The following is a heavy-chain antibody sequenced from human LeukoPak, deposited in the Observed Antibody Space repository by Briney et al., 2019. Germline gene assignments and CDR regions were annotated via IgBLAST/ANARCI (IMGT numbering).Heavy chain of an antibody. J-gene: IGHJ4*02. D-gene: IGHD3-9*01. CDR1: GFTFSSYA. V-gene: IGHV4-34*01. CDR3: ARAGPVLRYFDWLRGPLNY. Sequence: GSLRLSCAASGFTFSSYAMSWIRQPPGKGLEWIGEINHSGSTNYNPSLKSRVTISVDTSKNQFSLKLSSVTAADTAVYYCARAGPVLRYFDWLRGPLNYWGQGTLVTVSS. CDR2: INHSGST.